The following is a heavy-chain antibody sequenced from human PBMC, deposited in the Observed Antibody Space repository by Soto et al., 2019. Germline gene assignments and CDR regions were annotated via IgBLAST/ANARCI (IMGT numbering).Heavy chain of an antibody. J-gene: IGHJ4*02. V-gene: IGHV1-69*06. CDR2: MVPFIDTA. CDR1: GGTFSSYA. Sequence: QVQLVQSGAEVKKPGSSVKVSCKASGGTFSSYAFSWLRQAPGQGLEWMGGMVPFIDTANSAQKFQGRVTITADKSTSTAYMELTSLTSEDTAVYYCARGGYSSSWRFDYWGQGTLVTVSS. D-gene: IGHD6-13*01. CDR3: ARGGYSSSWRFDY.